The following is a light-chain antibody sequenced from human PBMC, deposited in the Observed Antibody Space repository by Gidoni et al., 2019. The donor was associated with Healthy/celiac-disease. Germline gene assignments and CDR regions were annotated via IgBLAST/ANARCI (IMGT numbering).Light chain of an antibody. CDR1: QSVSSY. Sequence: EIVLTQSPATLSLSPGERATLSCRASQSVSSYLAWYQQKPGQAPRLLIYDASNRATGIPARFSGSGSGTDFTLTISSLEPEDFAVYYCQQRSNWPRPLTFGGXTKVEIK. V-gene: IGKV3-11*01. CDR3: QQRSNWPRPLT. J-gene: IGKJ4*01. CDR2: DAS.